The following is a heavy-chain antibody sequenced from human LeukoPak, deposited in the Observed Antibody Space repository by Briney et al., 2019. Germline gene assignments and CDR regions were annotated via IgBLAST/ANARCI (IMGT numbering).Heavy chain of an antibody. J-gene: IGHJ5*02. D-gene: IGHD6-19*01. V-gene: IGHV3-23*01. CDR1: GFTFSSYA. CDR2: ISGSGGST. CDR3: ARAPGIAVPWFAP. Sequence: GSLRLSCAASGFTFSSYAMSWVRQAPGKGLEWVSAISGSGGSTYYADSVKGRFTMSRDNAKKSLYLQMNSLRAEDTALYYCARAPGIAVPWFAPSGQGTLVTVSS.